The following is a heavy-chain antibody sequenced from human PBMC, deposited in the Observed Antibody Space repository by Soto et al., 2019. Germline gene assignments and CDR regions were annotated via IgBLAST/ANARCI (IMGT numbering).Heavy chain of an antibody. J-gene: IGHJ4*02. D-gene: IGHD4-17*01. Sequence: QVQLQESGPGLVKPSETLSLTCTVSGGSISSYYWSWIRQPPGKGLEWIGYIYDSGRTNYNPSLKSRVTRSVDTSKNQFSLKLSSVTAADTALYYCARHSGDADYHFDYWGQGTLGTVSS. CDR2: IYDSGRT. CDR1: GGSISSYY. CDR3: ARHSGDADYHFDY. V-gene: IGHV4-59*08.